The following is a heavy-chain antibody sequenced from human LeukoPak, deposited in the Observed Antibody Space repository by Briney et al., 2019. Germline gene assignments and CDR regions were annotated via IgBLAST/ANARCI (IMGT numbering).Heavy chain of an antibody. CDR3: ARDRYDFWSGFRGLYYGMDV. J-gene: IGHJ6*02. CDR2: IYYSGST. V-gene: IGHV4-61*01. Sequence: SETLSLTCTVSGGSVSSGSYYWSWIRQPPGKGLEWIGYIYYSGSTNYNPSLKSRVTISVDTSKNQFPLKLSSVTAADTAVYYCARDRYDFWSGFRGLYYGMDVWGQGTTVTVSS. CDR1: GGSVSSGSYY. D-gene: IGHD3-3*01.